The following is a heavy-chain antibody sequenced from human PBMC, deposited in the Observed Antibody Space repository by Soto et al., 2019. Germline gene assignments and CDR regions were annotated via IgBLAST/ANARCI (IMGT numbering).Heavy chain of an antibody. Sequence: SETLSLTCAVSGGSISSSNWWSWVRQPPGKGLEWIGEIYHSGSTNYNPSLKSRVTISVDKSKNQFSLKLSSVTAADTAVYYCANLDMITFGGVIGPNDEFDIWGPGIMVTVSS. D-gene: IGHD3-16*02. CDR2: IYHSGST. V-gene: IGHV4-4*02. CDR3: ANLDMITFGGVIGPNDEFDI. CDR1: GGSISSSNW. J-gene: IGHJ3*02.